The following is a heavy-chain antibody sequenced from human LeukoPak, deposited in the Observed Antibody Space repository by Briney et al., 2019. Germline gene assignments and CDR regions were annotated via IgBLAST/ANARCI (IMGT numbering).Heavy chain of an antibody. V-gene: IGHV3-74*01. D-gene: IGHD4-17*01. Sequence: GSLRLSCAASGLTLSNYWMHWVRQAPGKGLVWVSRMNSDGSGTSYADSVKGRFTISRDNAKHTLYLQMNSLRAEDTAVYYCARETTVIREWYFDLWGRGALATVAS. CDR1: GLTLSNYW. J-gene: IGHJ2*01. CDR3: ARETTVIREWYFDL. CDR2: MNSDGSGT.